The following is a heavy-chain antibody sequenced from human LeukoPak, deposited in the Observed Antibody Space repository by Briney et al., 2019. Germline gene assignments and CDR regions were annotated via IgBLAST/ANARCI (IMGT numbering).Heavy chain of an antibody. D-gene: IGHD2-21*02. CDR2: ISGSTIST. Sequence: GGSLRLSCAASGFTFSNYAMTWVRQAPGKGLEWVSTISGSTISTYYANSVKGRFTVSRDNSNNTLYLQMNSLRAEDTAVYCCAKSPPVTAKGWYFDYWGQGTRVTVSS. CDR1: GFTFSNYA. J-gene: IGHJ4*02. V-gene: IGHV3-23*01. CDR3: AKSPPVTAKGWYFDY.